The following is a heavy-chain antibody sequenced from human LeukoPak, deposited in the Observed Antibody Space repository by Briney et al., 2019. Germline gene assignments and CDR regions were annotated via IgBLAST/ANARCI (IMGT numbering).Heavy chain of an antibody. CDR1: GFTFSSYA. D-gene: IGHD3-16*01. J-gene: IGHJ5*02. Sequence: GGSLRLSCAASGFTFSSYAMHGVPQAPGRGREWVTVISYDGSNRYYADSVKGRFTISRDNSKHTLYLQMNSLRAEDTAVYYCARGVSPFSWFDPWGQGTLVTVSS. CDR2: ISYDGSNR. V-gene: IGHV3-30-3*01. CDR3: ARGVSPFSWFDP.